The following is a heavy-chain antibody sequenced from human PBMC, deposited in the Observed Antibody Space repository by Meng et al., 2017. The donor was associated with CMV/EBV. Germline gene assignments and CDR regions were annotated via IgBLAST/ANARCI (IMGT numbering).Heavy chain of an antibody. CDR3: AKDLSTGGSLDY. D-gene: IGHD3-16*01. CDR2: ISYDGSNK. J-gene: IGHJ4*02. CDR1: GFNFSSYG. V-gene: IGHV3-30*18. Sequence: CAASGFNFSSYGMHWVRQAPGKGLEWVALISYDGSNKYYADSVKGRFTISRDNSKNTLYLQMNSLRAEDTAVYYCAKDLSTGGSLDYWGQGTLVTVSS.